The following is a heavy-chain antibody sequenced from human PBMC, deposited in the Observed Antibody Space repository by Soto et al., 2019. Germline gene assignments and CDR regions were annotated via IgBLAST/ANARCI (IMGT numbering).Heavy chain of an antibody. CDR3: ASEYVVNSA. CDR1: GGTFHIYT. D-gene: IGHD3-22*01. CDR2: IIPILGIA. V-gene: IGHV1-69*02. J-gene: IGHJ4*02. Sequence: QVQLVQSGAEVKKPGSSVKVSCKASGGTFHIYTISWVRQAPGQGLEWMGRIIPILGIANYAQKFQGRVTITAEESTSTAYMELSSLRSEDTAVYYCASEYVVNSAWGQGTLGTVSS.